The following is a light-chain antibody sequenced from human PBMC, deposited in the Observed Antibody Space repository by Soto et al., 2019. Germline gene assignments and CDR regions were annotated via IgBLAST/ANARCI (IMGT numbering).Light chain of an antibody. CDR3: QQYGRTPGYS. J-gene: IGKJ2*01. V-gene: IGKV3-20*01. CDR2: GAS. CDR1: ESISEDY. Sequence: EIVLTQSPGTLSLSPGERATLSCRASESISEDYLAWYQQKPGQAPRLVVYGASRRATGIPDSFSGSGSGTDFTLTISRLEPEDFAVYYCQQYGRTPGYSFGQGTKVDIK.